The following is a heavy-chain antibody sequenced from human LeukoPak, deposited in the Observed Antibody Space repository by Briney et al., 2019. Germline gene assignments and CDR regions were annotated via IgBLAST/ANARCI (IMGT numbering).Heavy chain of an antibody. Sequence: GGSLRLSCAASGFTFSSYAMHWVRQAPGKGLEWVAVISYDGSNKYYADSVKGQFTISRDNSKNTLYLQMNSLRAEDTAVYYCARANYYGSGSYYYYGMDVWGKGTTVTVSS. V-gene: IGHV3-30*04. D-gene: IGHD3-10*01. CDR2: ISYDGSNK. J-gene: IGHJ6*04. CDR3: ARANYYGSGSYYYYGMDV. CDR1: GFTFSSYA.